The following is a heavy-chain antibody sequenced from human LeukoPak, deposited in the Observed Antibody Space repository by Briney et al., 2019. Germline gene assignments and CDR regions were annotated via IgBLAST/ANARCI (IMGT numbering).Heavy chain of an antibody. CDR1: GGSFSRYY. CDR3: AGIATGFNWFDP. J-gene: IGHJ5*02. CDR2: INHSGST. D-gene: IGHD6-13*01. Sequence: SETLSLTCAVYGGSFSRYYWSWIRQPPGKGLEWIGEINHSGSTNYNPSLKSRVTISVDTSKNQFSLKLSSVTAADTAVYYCAGIATGFNWFDPWGQGTLVTVSS. V-gene: IGHV4-34*01.